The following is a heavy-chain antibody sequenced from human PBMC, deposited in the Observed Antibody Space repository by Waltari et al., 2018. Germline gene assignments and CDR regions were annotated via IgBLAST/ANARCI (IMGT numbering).Heavy chain of an antibody. CDR2: INPDMGGT. CDR3: ARGRFLEWSRH. J-gene: IGHJ4*02. D-gene: IGHD3-3*01. CDR1: GYTFTGYY. Sequence: QVQLVQSGAEVKKPGASVKVSCKASGYTFTGYYMHWVRQAPGPGLEWMGRINPDMGGTNYAQKFQSRVTKTRDTSSSTAYIEVSRLRSDDTAVYYCARGRFLEWSRHWGQGTLVTVSS. V-gene: IGHV1-2*06.